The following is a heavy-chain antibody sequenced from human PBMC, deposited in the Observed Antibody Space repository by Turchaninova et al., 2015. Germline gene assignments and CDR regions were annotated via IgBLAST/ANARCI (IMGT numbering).Heavy chain of an antibody. V-gene: IGHV3-30*02. J-gene: IGHJ3*02. CDR2: IRYDGSNK. Sequence: QVQLVESGGGVVQPGGSLRLSCAASGFTFSNYDIHWVRQAPGKGLEWVAFIRYDGSNKYFLDSVKDRFSISRDNSKDTLYLQMNSLRAEDTAVYYCAKVETADVFDIWGQGTMVTVSS. D-gene: IGHD2-21*02. CDR3: AKVETADVFDI. CDR1: GFTFSNYD.